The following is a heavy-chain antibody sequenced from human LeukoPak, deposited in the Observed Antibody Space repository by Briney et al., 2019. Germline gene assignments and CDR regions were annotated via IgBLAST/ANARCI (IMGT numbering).Heavy chain of an antibody. CDR2: INPSSGGT. J-gene: IGHJ4*02. Sequence: ASVKVSCKTSGYIFSGYYMHWVRQAPGQGLEWMGRINPSSGGTNYTQKFQGRVTMTRDTSISTAYMELSRLRSDDTAVYYCARGARMYYYDSSGYNDYWGQGTLVTVSS. V-gene: IGHV1-2*06. CDR1: GYIFSGYY. CDR3: ARGARMYYYDSSGYNDY. D-gene: IGHD3-22*01.